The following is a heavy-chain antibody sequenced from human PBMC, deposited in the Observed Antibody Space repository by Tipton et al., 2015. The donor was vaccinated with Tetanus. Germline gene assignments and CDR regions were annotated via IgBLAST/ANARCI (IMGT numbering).Heavy chain of an antibody. Sequence: TLSLTCTVSGGSISSSYYWGWIRQPPGKGLEWIGNSYYSGGAYYNPSLKSRVTISVDTSKNLFSLKLSSVTAADTAMYYCAKRAGYSYGSPDFDYWGQGTQVTVSS. CDR3: AKRAGYSYGSPDFDY. CDR1: GGSISSSYY. J-gene: IGHJ4*02. V-gene: IGHV4-39*01. D-gene: IGHD5-18*01. CDR2: SYYSGGA.